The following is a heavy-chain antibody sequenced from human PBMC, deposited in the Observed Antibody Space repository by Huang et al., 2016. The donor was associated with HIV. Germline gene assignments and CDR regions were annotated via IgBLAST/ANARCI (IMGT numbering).Heavy chain of an antibody. V-gene: IGHV4-34*01. Sequence: QVQLQQWGAGVLKPSETLSLTCAVYGGSFSGYYWSWIRQSPGKGLEWIGEINHSGSNNYNPSLKSRVTMSVDTSKNQFALKLSSVTAADTAVYYCASLFFDYWGQGILVTVSS. J-gene: IGHJ4*02. CDR3: ASLFFDY. CDR1: GGSFSGYY. CDR2: INHSGSN.